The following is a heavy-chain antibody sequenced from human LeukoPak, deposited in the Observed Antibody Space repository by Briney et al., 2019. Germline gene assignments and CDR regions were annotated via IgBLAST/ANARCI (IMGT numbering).Heavy chain of an antibody. Sequence: ASVKVSCKASGYTFTTYDINWVRQATGQGREWMGWVKPNSANTGYAQKFQGRVTITRNTSISTAYMELNSLRSADPAVYYCARARLVRGPVTPLYYFDYWGQGVLVTVSS. CDR2: VKPNSANT. J-gene: IGHJ4*02. CDR1: GYTFTTYD. CDR3: ARARLVRGPVTPLYYFDY. V-gene: IGHV1-8*01. D-gene: IGHD2-15*01.